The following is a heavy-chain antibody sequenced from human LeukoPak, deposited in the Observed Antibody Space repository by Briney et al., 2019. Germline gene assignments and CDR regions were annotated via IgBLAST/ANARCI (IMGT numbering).Heavy chain of an antibody. CDR1: GFTFSSYA. D-gene: IGHD5-18*01. V-gene: IGHV3-30*04. Sequence: GGSLRLSCAASGFTFSSYAMHGVRQAPGKGLEWVAVISYDGSNKYYADSVKGRFTISRDNSKNTLYLQMNSLRAEDTAVYYCARGLIQLWSHFDYWGQGTLVTVSS. CDR3: ARGLIQLWSHFDY. CDR2: ISYDGSNK. J-gene: IGHJ4*02.